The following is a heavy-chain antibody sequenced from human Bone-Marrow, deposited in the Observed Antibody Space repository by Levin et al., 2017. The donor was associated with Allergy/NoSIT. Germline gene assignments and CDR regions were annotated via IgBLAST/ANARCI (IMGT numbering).Heavy chain of an antibody. CDR3: ARGWFGELLSH. CDR2: IYSGGST. Sequence: PGGSLRLSCAASGFTVSSNYMSWVRQAPGKGPEWVSVIYSGGSTYYADSVKGRFTIPRDNSKNTLSLQMNSLGAGDTAVYYCARGWFGELLSHWGQGTLVTVSS. D-gene: IGHD3-10*01. J-gene: IGHJ4*02. V-gene: IGHV3-53*01. CDR1: GFTVSSNY.